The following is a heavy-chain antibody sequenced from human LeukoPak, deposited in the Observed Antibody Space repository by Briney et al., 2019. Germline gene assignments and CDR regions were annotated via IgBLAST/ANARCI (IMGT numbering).Heavy chain of an antibody. D-gene: IGHD3-22*01. J-gene: IGHJ3*02. V-gene: IGHV4-61*02. CDR2: IYSSGST. Sequence: SETLSLTCTVSGGSISSGTYYWSWIRQPAGKGLEWIGRIYSSGSTNYNPSLKSRVSISVDTSKNQFSLKLTSVTAADTAVYYCARSRLMTYYYDSSGSGAFDIWGQGTMVTVSS. CDR1: GGSISSGTYY. CDR3: ARSRLMTYYYDSSGSGAFDI.